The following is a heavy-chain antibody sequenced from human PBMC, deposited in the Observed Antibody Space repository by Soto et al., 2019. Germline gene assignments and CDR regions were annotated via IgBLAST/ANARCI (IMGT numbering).Heavy chain of an antibody. CDR3: ARGEGTYYYDSSGYYYGY. Sequence: QVQLQESGPGLVKPSQTLSLTCTVSGGSISSGGYYWSWIRQHPGKGLEWIGYIYYSGSTYYNPSLKSRVTISVDTSKNQCALKLSSVTAADTAVYYCARGEGTYYYDSSGYYYGYWGQGTLVTVSS. CDR1: GGSISSGGYY. J-gene: IGHJ4*02. D-gene: IGHD3-22*01. CDR2: IYYSGST. V-gene: IGHV4-31*03.